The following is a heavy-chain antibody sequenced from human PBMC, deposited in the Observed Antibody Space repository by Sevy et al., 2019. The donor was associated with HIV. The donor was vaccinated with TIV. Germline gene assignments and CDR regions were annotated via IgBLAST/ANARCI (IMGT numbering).Heavy chain of an antibody. V-gene: IGHV3-21*01. D-gene: IGHD2-2*01. Sequence: GGSLRLSCAASGFTFSSYTMNWVRQAPGKGLEWVSSITGGSSYIYYADSVKGRFTISRDKKKNSLYLQMNSLRAEDTAVYYCARDGGCSSTSCLLYVDCWGQGSLVTVSS. CDR2: ITGGSSYI. CDR1: GFTFSSYT. J-gene: IGHJ4*02. CDR3: ARDGGCSSTSCLLYVDC.